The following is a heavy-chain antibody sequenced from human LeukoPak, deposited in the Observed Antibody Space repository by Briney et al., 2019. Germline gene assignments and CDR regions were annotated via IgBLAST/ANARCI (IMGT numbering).Heavy chain of an antibody. V-gene: IGHV3-15*01. CDR1: GFTFSNAW. Sequence: GGSLRLSCAASGFTFSNAWMSWVRQAPGKGLEWVGLIKTKPDGGTTDYAAPGKGRFTISRDDSKNTLYLQMNSLKTEDAAVYYCIHSSIWYRAIDYWGQGTMVTVSS. J-gene: IGHJ4*02. CDR2: IKTKPDGGTT. CDR3: IHSSIWYRAIDY. D-gene: IGHD6-13*01.